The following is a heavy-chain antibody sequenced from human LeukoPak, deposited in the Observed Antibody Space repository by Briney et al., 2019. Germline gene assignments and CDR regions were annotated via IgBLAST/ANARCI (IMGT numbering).Heavy chain of an antibody. Sequence: GGSLRLSCAASGFSFSTYRMNWVRQAPGKGLEWVSYISSSSSTIYYVDSVKGRFTISRDNVKNSLYLQMNSLRAEDTAVYYCVREGGAYSDAFDIWGQGTMVTVSS. CDR3: VREGGAYSDAFDI. V-gene: IGHV3-48*01. CDR1: GFSFSTYR. J-gene: IGHJ3*02. D-gene: IGHD3-16*01. CDR2: ISSSSSTI.